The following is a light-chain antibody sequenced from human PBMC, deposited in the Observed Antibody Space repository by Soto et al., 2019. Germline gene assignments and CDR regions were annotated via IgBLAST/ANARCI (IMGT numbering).Light chain of an antibody. J-gene: IGKJ1*01. CDR3: QQYNNWPGT. V-gene: IGKV3-15*01. CDR2: GAS. CDR1: QSVSSK. Sequence: EIVLRQSPGTLSVSPGERATLSCRASQSVSSKLAWYQQKPGQAPRLLFYGASTGATGIPARFSGSGSETEFTLSISSLQSEDFAVYYCQQYNNWPGTFGQGTKV.